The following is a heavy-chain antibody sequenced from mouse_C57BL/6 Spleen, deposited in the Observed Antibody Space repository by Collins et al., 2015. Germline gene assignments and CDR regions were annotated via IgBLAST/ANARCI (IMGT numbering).Heavy chain of an antibody. CDR3: ARGPSTVYAMDY. CDR1: GYTFTDYF. Sequence: EVQLQQSGPVLVKPGASVKMSCKASGYTFTDYFMNWVKQSHGESLEWIGFINPYNGGSSYNQNFKGKATLTVDKSSSTAYMELDSLTSEDSAVYYCARGPSTVYAMDYWGQGTSVTVSS. J-gene: IGHJ4*01. D-gene: IGHD1-1*01. V-gene: IGHV1-19*01. CDR2: INPYNGGS.